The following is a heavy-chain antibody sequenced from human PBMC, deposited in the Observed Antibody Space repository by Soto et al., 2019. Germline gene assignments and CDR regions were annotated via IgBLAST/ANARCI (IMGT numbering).Heavy chain of an antibody. CDR1: GFTFSSYA. D-gene: IGHD3-3*01. CDR2: ISGSGGST. J-gene: IGHJ4*02. Sequence: GGSLRLSCAASGFTFSSYAMSWVRQAPGKGLEWVSAISGSGGSTYYADSVKGRFTISRDNSKNTLYLQMNSLRAEDTAAYYCAKDDGGPIFVEIDYWGQGTLVTVSS. CDR3: AKDDGGPIFVEIDY. V-gene: IGHV3-23*01.